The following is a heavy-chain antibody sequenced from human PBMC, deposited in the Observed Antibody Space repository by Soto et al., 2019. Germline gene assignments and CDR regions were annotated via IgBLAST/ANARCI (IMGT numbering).Heavy chain of an antibody. V-gene: IGHV1-3*01. D-gene: IGHD5-12*01. Sequence: SVKVSCTACVYPLTGYAIHWVRQAPGQRLEWMGWINAGNGNTKYSQKFQGRVIITRDTSAGTAYMELRSLRSEDTAVYYCATPIVAFYWGEGSLVTLSS. CDR3: ATPIVAFY. J-gene: IGHJ4*02. CDR2: INAGNGNT. CDR1: VYPLTGYA.